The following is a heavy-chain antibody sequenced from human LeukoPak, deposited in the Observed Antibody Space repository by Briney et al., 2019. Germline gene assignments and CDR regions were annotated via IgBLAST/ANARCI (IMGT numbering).Heavy chain of an antibody. Sequence: SVKVSCKASGGTFSSYAISWVRQAPGQGLEWMGGIIPIFGTANYAQKFQGRVTITTDESTSTAYMELSSLRPEDTAVYYCARSYSSSSVKSFYYFDYWGQGTLVTVSS. CDR2: IIPIFGTA. CDR1: GGTFSSYA. V-gene: IGHV1-69*05. D-gene: IGHD6-6*01. J-gene: IGHJ4*02. CDR3: ARSYSSSSVKSFYYFDY.